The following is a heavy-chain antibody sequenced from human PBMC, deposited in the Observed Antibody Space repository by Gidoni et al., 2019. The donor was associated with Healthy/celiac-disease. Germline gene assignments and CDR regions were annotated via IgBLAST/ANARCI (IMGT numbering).Heavy chain of an antibody. V-gene: IGHV2-5*02. D-gene: IGHD6-19*01. J-gene: IGHJ4*02. CDR1: GFSLSTSGVG. CDR3: AHADSFVQWLGPDYFDY. Sequence: QITLKESGPTLVKPTQTLTLTCTFSGFSLSTSGVGVGWIRQPPGKALEWLAPIYWDDDKRYSPSLKRRLTITKDTSKNQVVLTMTNMDPVDTATYYCAHADSFVQWLGPDYFDYWGQGTLVTVSS. CDR2: IYWDDDK.